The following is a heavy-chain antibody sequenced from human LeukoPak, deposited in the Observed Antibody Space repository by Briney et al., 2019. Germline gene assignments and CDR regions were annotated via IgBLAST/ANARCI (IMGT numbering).Heavy chain of an antibody. CDR1: GYTLTELS. CDR3: ATGLPYYDFWSGPAMARYFQY. D-gene: IGHD3-3*01. V-gene: IGHV1-24*01. Sequence: ASVKVSCKVSGYTLTELSMHWVRQAPGKGLEWMGGFDPEDGETIYAQKFQGRVTMTEDTSTDTAYMELSSLRSEDTAVYYCATGLPYYDFWSGPAMARYFQYWGQGTLVTVSS. CDR2: FDPEDGET. J-gene: IGHJ1*01.